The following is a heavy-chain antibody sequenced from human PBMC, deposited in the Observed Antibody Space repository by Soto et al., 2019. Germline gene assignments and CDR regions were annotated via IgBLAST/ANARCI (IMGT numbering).Heavy chain of an antibody. V-gene: IGHV3-23*01. Sequence: GGSLRLSCAASGFAFYNSGTNWVRQAPEKGLEWVSGISGSGGTTGYADSVEGRFTISRDNSKNTVYLQMHSLTIEDTAVYYCVKASGYSSGSDFDFWGQGTQVTVSS. CDR1: GFAFYNSG. D-gene: IGHD6-19*01. CDR2: ISGSGGTT. J-gene: IGHJ4*02. CDR3: VKASGYSSGSDFDF.